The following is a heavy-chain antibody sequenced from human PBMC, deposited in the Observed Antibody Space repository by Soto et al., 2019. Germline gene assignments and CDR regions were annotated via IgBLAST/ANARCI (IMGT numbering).Heavy chain of an antibody. CDR2: ISYDGSNK. V-gene: IGHV3-30-3*01. J-gene: IGHJ4*02. CDR3: AREANAYSSSSMGGYFDY. Sequence: QVQLVESGGGVVQPGRSLRLSCAASGFTFSSYAMHWVRQAPGKGLEWVAVISYDGSNKYYADSVKGRFTISRDNSKNTLYLQMNSLRAEDTAVYYCAREANAYSSSSMGGYFDYWGQGTLVSVSS. D-gene: IGHD6-6*01. CDR1: GFTFSSYA.